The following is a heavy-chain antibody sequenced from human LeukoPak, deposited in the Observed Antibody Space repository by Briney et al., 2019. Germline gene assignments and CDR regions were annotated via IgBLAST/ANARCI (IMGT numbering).Heavy chain of an antibody. CDR1: GGSISSHY. J-gene: IGHJ6*03. V-gene: IGHV4-59*11. Sequence: SETLSLTCTVSGGSISSHYWSWIRQPPGRELEGIGYIYYSGSTNYNPSLKSRVTISVDTSKNQFSLKLSSVTAADTAVYYCARDVRGGYYYYMDVWGKGTTVTVSS. CDR2: IYYSGST. CDR3: ARDVRGGYYYYMDV.